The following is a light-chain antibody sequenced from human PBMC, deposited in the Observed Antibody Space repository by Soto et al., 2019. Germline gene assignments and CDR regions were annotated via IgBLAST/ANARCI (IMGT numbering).Light chain of an antibody. CDR3: TSYVGNDIWV. Sequence: QSALTQPPSASGSPGQSVTISCTGTSSNVGAYKYVSWYQQYPGKATQLMIYDVTKPPSGVPDRFSCYKSGNTASLTVSGLQAEDEADYYCTSYVGNDIWVFGGGTKLTVL. V-gene: IGLV2-8*01. J-gene: IGLJ3*02. CDR1: SSNVGAYKY. CDR2: DVT.